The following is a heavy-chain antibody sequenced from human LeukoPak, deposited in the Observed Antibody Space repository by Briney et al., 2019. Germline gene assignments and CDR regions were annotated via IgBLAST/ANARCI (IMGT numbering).Heavy chain of an antibody. CDR3: ARAPYYYDSSGYPNDAFDI. J-gene: IGHJ3*02. D-gene: IGHD3-22*01. CDR2: IYSGGST. CDR1: GFTVSSNY. V-gene: IGHV3-53*01. Sequence: GGSLRLSCAASGFTVSSNYMSWVRQAPGKGLEWVSVIYSGGSTYYADSVEGRFTISRDNSKSTLYLQMNSLRAEDTAVYYCARAPYYYDSSGYPNDAFDIWAQGTMVTVSS.